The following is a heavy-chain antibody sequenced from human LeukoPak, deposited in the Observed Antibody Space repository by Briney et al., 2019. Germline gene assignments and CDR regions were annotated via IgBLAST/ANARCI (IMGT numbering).Heavy chain of an antibody. CDR3: AKDWSYDSSGYYDN. CDR1: GFTFDDYA. J-gene: IGHJ4*02. CDR2: ISWNSGSI. Sequence: PGGSLRLSCAASGFTFDDYAMHWVRQAPGKGLEWVSGISWNSGSIGYADSVKGRFTISRDNAKNSLYLQMNSLRAEDMALYYCAKDWSYDSSGYYDNWGQGTLVTVSP. D-gene: IGHD3-22*01. V-gene: IGHV3-9*03.